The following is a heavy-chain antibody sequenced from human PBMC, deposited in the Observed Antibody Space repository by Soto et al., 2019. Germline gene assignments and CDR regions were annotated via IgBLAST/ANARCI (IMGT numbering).Heavy chain of an antibody. CDR2: ISAYNGNT. V-gene: IGHV1-18*01. Sequence: EASVKVSCKASGYTFTSYGISWVRQAPGQGLEWMGWISAYNGNTNYAQKLQGRVTMTTDTSTSTAYMELRSLRSDDTAVYYCARDSGSGSYYDWFDPWGQGTLVTVSS. CDR1: GYTFTSYG. D-gene: IGHD3-10*01. CDR3: ARDSGSGSYYDWFDP. J-gene: IGHJ5*02.